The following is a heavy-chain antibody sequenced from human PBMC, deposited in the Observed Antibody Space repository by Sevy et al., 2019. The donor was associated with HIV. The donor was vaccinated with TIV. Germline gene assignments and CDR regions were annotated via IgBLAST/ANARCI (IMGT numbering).Heavy chain of an antibody. CDR1: GYTFTSYD. J-gene: IGHJ4*02. D-gene: IGHD1-26*01. Sequence: ASVKVSCKASGYTFTSYDINWVRQATGQGLEWMGWMNPNRGNTGYAQKFQGRVTMTRNTSISTAYMEPSSLRSEDTAVYYCARVVGWGVGAFGYWGQGTLVTVSS. CDR2: MNPNRGNT. V-gene: IGHV1-8*01. CDR3: ARVVGWGVGAFGY.